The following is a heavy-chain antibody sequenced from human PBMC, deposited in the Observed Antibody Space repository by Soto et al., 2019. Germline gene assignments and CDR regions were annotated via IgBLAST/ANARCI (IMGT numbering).Heavy chain of an antibody. CDR3: ASDPNDSSAYYHHYYYGMDV. V-gene: IGHV1-3*01. CDR2: SNAGNGNT. D-gene: IGHD3-22*01. J-gene: IGHJ6*02. Sequence: QIQLMQSGAEVKKPGASVKVSCKASGYTFTSYGIHWVRQSPGQRLEWTGWSNAGNGNTKYSEKFQGRVTITRDTSASTAYLELSSLRSEDTAVYYCASDPNDSSAYYHHYYYGMDVWGQGTTVTVSS. CDR1: GYTFTSYG.